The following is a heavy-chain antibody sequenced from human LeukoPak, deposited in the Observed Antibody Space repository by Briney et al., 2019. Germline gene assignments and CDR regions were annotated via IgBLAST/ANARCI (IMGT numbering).Heavy chain of an antibody. D-gene: IGHD3-9*01. CDR1: GGSISSYY. J-gene: IGHJ6*02. V-gene: IGHV4-4*07. CDR2: IYTSGST. CDR3: ATQTGSRYYYGMDV. Sequence: SETLSLTCTVSGGSISSYYRSWIRQPAGKGLEWIGRIYTSGSTNYNPSLKSRVTMSVDTSKNQFSLKLSSVTAADTAVYYCATQTGSRYYYGMDVWGQGTTVTVSS.